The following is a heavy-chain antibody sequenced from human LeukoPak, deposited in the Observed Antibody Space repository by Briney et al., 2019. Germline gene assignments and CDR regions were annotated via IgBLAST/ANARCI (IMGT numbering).Heavy chain of an antibody. CDR2: INTDGSEK. V-gene: IGHV3-7*01. CDR3: ATYSGSYFLDY. CDR1: GLTFSSYS. J-gene: IGHJ4*02. D-gene: IGHD1-26*01. Sequence: GGSLRLSCAASGLTFSSYSMNWVRQAPGKGLEWVANINTDGSEKYYVDSVKGRFTISRDNAKNSLYLQMNSLRAEDTAVYYCATYSGSYFLDYWGQGTLVTVSS.